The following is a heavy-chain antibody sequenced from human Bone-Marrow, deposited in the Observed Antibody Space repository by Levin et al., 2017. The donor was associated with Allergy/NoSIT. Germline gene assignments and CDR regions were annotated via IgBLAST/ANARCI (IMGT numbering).Heavy chain of an antibody. CDR3: ARVPYWDSSSCYGGFDP. D-gene: IGHD2-2*01. Sequence: GESLKISCTADGFNFDDYAMSWLRQAPGQGLEWVGFLRSKAYGGTAQYAVSVEGRFTISTDDSKTIAYLQMDSLETEDSAVYYCARVPYWDSSSCYGGFDPWVQGTVGTVS. J-gene: IGHJ5*02. V-gene: IGHV3-49*03. CDR2: LRSKAYGGTA. CDR1: GFNFDDYA.